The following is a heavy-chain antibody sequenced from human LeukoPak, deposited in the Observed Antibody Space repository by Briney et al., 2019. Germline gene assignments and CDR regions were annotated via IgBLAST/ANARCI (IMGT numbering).Heavy chain of an antibody. Sequence: PGGSLRLSCAASGFTFSSNAMSWVRQAPGKGLGWVSAISNSGVTTYYADSLKGRFTISRDNSKNTLYLQMNSLRAEDTAAYYCAKGGRATYYYYMDVWGKGTTVTVSS. CDR1: GFTFSSNA. CDR2: ISNSGVTT. D-gene: IGHD6-25*01. V-gene: IGHV3-23*01. CDR3: AKGGRATYYYYMDV. J-gene: IGHJ6*03.